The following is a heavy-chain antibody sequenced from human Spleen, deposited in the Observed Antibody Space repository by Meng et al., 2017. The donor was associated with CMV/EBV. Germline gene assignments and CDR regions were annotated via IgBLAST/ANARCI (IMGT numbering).Heavy chain of an antibody. CDR1: GFTFTNYA. CDR2: ISYDGTNK. V-gene: IGHV3-30-3*01. J-gene: IGHJ5*02. D-gene: IGHD3-16*01. CDR3: AKEAVGGFDP. Sequence: GESLKISCAASGFTFTNYAMHWVRRAPGKGLEWVTVISYDGTNKYYADSVKGRFTISRDNAKNSVYLQMNSLRPEDMALYYCAKEAVGGFDPWGQGTLVTVSS.